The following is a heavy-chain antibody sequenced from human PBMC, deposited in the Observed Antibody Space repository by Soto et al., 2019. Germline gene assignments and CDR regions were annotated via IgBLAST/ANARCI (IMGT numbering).Heavy chain of an antibody. CDR2: IVVGSGNT. CDR3: ATVSPHDFWSGWDYYYYGMAV. D-gene: IGHD3-3*01. Sequence: SVKVSCKASGFTFTSSAMQWVRQARGQRLEWIGWIVVGSGNTNYAQKFQERVTITRDMSTSTAYMELSSLRSEDTAVYYCATVSPHDFWSGWDYYYYGMAVWGQGTTVTVSS. V-gene: IGHV1-58*02. CDR1: GFTFTSSA. J-gene: IGHJ6*02.